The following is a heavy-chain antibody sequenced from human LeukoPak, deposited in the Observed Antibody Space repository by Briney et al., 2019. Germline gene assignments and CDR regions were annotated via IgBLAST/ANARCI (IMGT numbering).Heavy chain of an antibody. V-gene: IGHV3-48*03. CDR2: ISSSGSTI. D-gene: IGHD2-8*01. Sequence: GGSLRLSCAASGFTFSSYEMNWVRQAPGKGLEWVSYISSSGSTIYYADSVEGRFTISRDNAKNSLYLQMNSLRAEDTAVYYCARPSPPSLMAPDYSGQGTLVTVSS. J-gene: IGHJ4*01. CDR1: GFTFSSYE. CDR3: ARPSPPSLMAPDY.